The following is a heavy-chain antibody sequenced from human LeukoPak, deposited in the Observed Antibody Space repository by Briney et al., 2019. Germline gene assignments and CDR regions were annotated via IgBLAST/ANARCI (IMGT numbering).Heavy chain of an antibody. D-gene: IGHD3-9*01. J-gene: IGHJ4*02. CDR1: GGTFSSYA. V-gene: IGHV1-69*13. CDR2: IIPIFGTA. CDR3: AREGVVYYDILTGYYRVFDY. Sequence: ASVKVSCKASGGTFSSYAISWVRQAPGQGLEWMGGIIPIFGTANYAQKFQGRVTITADESTSTAYMELSSLRSEDTAVYYCAREGVVYYDILTGYYRVFDYWGQGTLVTVSS.